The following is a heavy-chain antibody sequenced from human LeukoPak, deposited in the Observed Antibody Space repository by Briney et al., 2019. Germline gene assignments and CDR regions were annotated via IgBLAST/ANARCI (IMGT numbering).Heavy chain of an antibody. CDR1: GFTFSNYA. D-gene: IGHD2-2*01. CDR3: ARMPRGPDV. Sequence: PGGSLRLSWAASGFTFSNYAISCVRQAPGKGLEWVSAISGSGYNTYYADSVKGRFTISRDNSKNTLYLQMHSLRAEDTAMYYCARMPRGPDVWGKGTMVTVSS. CDR2: ISGSGYNT. V-gene: IGHV3-23*01. J-gene: IGHJ6*04.